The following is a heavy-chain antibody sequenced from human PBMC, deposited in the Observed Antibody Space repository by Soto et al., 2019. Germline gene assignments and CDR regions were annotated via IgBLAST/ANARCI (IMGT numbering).Heavy chain of an antibody. J-gene: IGHJ3*02. Sequence: SETLSLTCAVYGGSFSGYYWSWIRQPPRKGLEWIGEINHSGSTNYNPPLKSRVTISVDTSKNQFSLKLSSVTAADTAVYYCARRNNTPGIAVAGTDFGFGAFDIWGQGTMVTVSS. V-gene: IGHV4-34*01. CDR1: GGSFSGYY. CDR2: INHSGST. D-gene: IGHD6-19*01. CDR3: ARRNNTPGIAVAGTDFGFGAFDI.